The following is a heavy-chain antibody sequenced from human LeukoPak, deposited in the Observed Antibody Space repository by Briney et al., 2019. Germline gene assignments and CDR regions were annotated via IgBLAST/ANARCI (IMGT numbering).Heavy chain of an antibody. CDR1: GYTFTSYG. CDR2: ISAYNGNT. CDR3: ARLVIAAAGPEPSWFDP. J-gene: IGHJ5*02. D-gene: IGHD6-13*01. Sequence: GASVKVSCKASGYTFTSYGISWVRQAPGQGLEWMGWISAYNGNTNYAQKLQGRVTMTTDTSTSTAYMELRSLRSDDTAVYYCARLVIAAAGPEPSWFDPWGQGTLVTVSS. V-gene: IGHV1-18*01.